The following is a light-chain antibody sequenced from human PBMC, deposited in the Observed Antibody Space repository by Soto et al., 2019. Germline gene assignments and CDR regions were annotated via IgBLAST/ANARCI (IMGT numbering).Light chain of an antibody. V-gene: IGLV2-23*02. CDR1: SSDVGIYNL. J-gene: IGLJ1*01. Sequence: QSALTQPASVSGSPGQPITISCTGTSSDVGIYNLVSWYQHFPGKAPKLMIYEVNKRPSGVSNRFSGSKSGSTASLTISGLQADDEADYYCYSYTRSGSFVFGTGTKVTVL. CDR3: YSYTRSGSFV. CDR2: EVN.